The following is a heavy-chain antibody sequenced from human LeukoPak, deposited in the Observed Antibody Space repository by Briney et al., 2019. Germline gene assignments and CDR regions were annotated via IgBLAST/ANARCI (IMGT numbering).Heavy chain of an antibody. CDR1: GYTLTELS. Sequence: ASVKVSCKVSGYTLTELSMHWVRQAPGKGLEWMGGFDPEDGETIYAQKFQGRVTMTEDTSTDTAYMELSSLRSEDTAVCYCATGIDWFDTYYFDYWGQGTLVTVSS. CDR3: ATGIDWFDTYYFDY. D-gene: IGHD3-9*01. J-gene: IGHJ4*02. V-gene: IGHV1-24*01. CDR2: FDPEDGET.